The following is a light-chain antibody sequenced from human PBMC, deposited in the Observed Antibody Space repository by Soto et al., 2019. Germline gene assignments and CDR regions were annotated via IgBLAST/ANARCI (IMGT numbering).Light chain of an antibody. V-gene: IGKV1-27*01. J-gene: IGKJ4*01. Sequence: DIQMTQSPSSLSASVGDRVTITCRAGQDINIYLAWYQQKPGKVPKLLISAASTLQSGVPSRFSGSGSGTDITLTISSLQPEDVATYYCQKYDGAPLTFGGGTKVEIK. CDR2: AAS. CDR1: QDINIY. CDR3: QKYDGAPLT.